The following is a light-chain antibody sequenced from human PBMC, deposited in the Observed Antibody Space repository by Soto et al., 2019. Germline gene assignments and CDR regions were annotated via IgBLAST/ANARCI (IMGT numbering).Light chain of an antibody. CDR1: SSNIGNNF. CDR2: DNN. CDR3: ATWDSSLIAGV. V-gene: IGLV1-51*01. J-gene: IGLJ2*01. Sequence: QSVLTQPPSVSAAPGQKVTISCSGSSSNIGNNFVSWYQHLPGTAPKLLIYDNNKRPSGIPDRFSGTKSGTSATLGITGLQTGDEAHYYCATWDSSLIAGVFGGVTKLTVL.